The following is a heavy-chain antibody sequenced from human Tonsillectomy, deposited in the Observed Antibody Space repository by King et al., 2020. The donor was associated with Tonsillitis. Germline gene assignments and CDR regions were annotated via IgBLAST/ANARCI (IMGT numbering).Heavy chain of an antibody. CDR3: AKDGLGEYYFDY. J-gene: IGHJ4*02. D-gene: IGHD3-16*01. CDR1: GFTFSSYD. V-gene: IGHV3-30*18. CDR2: ISNDGSNK. Sequence: QLVQSGGGVVQPGRSLRLSCAASGFTFSSYDMHWVRQAPGKGLEWVAVISNDGSNKYYVDSVKGRFTISRDNSKNTLYLQMNSLRAEDTAVYYCAKDGLGEYYFDYWGPGTLVTVSS.